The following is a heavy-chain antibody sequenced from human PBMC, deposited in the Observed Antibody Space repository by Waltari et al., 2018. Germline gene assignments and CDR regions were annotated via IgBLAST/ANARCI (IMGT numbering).Heavy chain of an antibody. D-gene: IGHD6-13*01. CDR1: GGSFSGYY. CDR3: AGIAAAGAPNAFDI. V-gene: IGHV4-34*01. Sequence: QVQLQQWGAGLLKPSETLSLTCAVYGGSFSGYYWSWIRQPPGKGLEWIGEINHSGSTNYNPGLKSRVTISVDTSKNQFSLKLSSVTAADTAVYYCAGIAAAGAPNAFDIWGQGTMVTVSS. J-gene: IGHJ3*02. CDR2: INHSGST.